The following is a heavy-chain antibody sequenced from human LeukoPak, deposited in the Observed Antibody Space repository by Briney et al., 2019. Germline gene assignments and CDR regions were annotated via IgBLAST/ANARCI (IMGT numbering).Heavy chain of an antibody. CDR3: ARGSYGSRLDAFDI. D-gene: IGHD3-10*01. J-gene: IGHJ3*02. CDR2: IYHSGST. Sequence: PSETLSLTCAVSGGSISSSNWWSWVRQPPGKGLEWIGEIYHSGSTNYNPSLKSRVTISVDKSKNQFSLKLSSVTAADTAVYYCARGSYGSRLDAFDIWGQGTMVTVSS. CDR1: GGSISSSNW. V-gene: IGHV4-4*02.